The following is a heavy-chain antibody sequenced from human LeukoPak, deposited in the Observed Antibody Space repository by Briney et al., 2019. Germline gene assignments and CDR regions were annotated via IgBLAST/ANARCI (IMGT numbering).Heavy chain of an antibody. V-gene: IGHV3-48*04. CDR1: GFTFSSYS. CDR3: ARVSSGWYGLVAA. Sequence: PGGSLRLSCAASGFTFSSYSMNWVRQAPGKGLEWVSYISSSSSTIYYADSVKGRFTISRDNAKNSLYLQMNSLRAEDTAVYYCARVSSGWYGLVAAWGQGTLVTVSS. J-gene: IGHJ4*02. D-gene: IGHD6-19*01. CDR2: ISSSSSTI.